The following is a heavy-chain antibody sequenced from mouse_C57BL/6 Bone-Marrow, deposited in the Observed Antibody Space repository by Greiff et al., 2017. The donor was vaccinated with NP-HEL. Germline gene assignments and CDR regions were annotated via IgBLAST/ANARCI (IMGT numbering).Heavy chain of an antibody. CDR1: GFTFSDYG. CDR2: ISSGSSTI. Sequence: EVQLQESGGGLVKPGGSLKLSCAASGFTFSDYGMHWVRQAPEKGLEWVAYISSGSSTIYYADTVKGRFTISRDNAKNTLFLQMTSLRSEDTAMYYCAREGGSRYFDVWGTGTTVTVSS. V-gene: IGHV5-17*01. D-gene: IGHD1-1*02. CDR3: AREGGSRYFDV. J-gene: IGHJ1*03.